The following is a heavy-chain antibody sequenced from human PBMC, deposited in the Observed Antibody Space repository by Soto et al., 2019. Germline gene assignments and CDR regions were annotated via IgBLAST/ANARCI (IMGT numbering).Heavy chain of an antibody. V-gene: IGHV3-30-3*01. CDR1: GFTFSSYA. CDR3: ARDLTRAAATRGNMDV. Sequence: GGSLRLSCAASGFTFSSYAMHWVRQAPGKGLEWVAVISYDGSNKYYADSVKGRFTISRDNSKNTLYLQMNSLRAEDTAVYYCARDLTRAAATRGNMDVWGQGTTVTVSS. J-gene: IGHJ6*02. D-gene: IGHD6-13*01. CDR2: ISYDGSNK.